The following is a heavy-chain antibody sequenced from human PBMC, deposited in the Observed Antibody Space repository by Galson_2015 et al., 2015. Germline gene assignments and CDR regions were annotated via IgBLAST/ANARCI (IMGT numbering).Heavy chain of an antibody. CDR3: ARRGYYYDSSACHFDY. CDR2: IYPGDSDT. Sequence: QSGAEVKKPGESLKISCKGSGYSFSTYWIGWVRQMPGKGLEWMGMIYPGDSDTRYSPSFQGQVTISADKSISTAYLQWSSLKASDTAMYYCARRGYYYDSSACHFDYWGQGTLVTVSS. V-gene: IGHV5-51*01. CDR1: GYSFSTYW. D-gene: IGHD3-22*01. J-gene: IGHJ4*02.